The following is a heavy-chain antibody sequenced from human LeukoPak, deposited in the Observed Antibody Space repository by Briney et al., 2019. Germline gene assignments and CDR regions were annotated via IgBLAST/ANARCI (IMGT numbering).Heavy chain of an antibody. J-gene: IGHJ4*02. D-gene: IGHD3-16*01. V-gene: IGHV3-13*01. CDR2: IDTAGDS. Sequence: GGSLRLSCAASGFTFNGYDIHWVRQATGKGLEWVSGIDTAGDSHYLGSVKGRFTISRENAKNSVYLQMNSLRAGDTAVYYCARWSSLGGFDYWGQGTLVTVSS. CDR1: GFTFNGYD. CDR3: ARWSSLGGFDY.